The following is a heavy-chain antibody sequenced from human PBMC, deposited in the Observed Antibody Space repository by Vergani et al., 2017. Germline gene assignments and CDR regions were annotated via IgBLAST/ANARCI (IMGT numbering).Heavy chain of an antibody. D-gene: IGHD3-22*01. CDR1: GGSFSGYY. Sequence: QVQLQQWGAGLLKPSETLSLTCAVYGGSFSGYYWSWIRQPPGKGLEWIGEIHHRGSTNYNPSLKSRVTISVDTSKNQFSLKLSSVTAADTAVYYCARDYYYDSSGYSNWGQGTLVTVSS. CDR2: IHHRGST. J-gene: IGHJ4*02. CDR3: ARDYYYDSSGYSN. V-gene: IGHV4-34*01.